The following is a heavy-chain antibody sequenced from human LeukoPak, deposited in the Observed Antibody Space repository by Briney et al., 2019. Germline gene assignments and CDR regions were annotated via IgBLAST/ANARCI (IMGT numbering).Heavy chain of an antibody. CDR2: ISASGSVI. CDR3: ARDQGGYDILTGYYGFDY. Sequence: GGSLRLSCAASGFTFTDFYMSWVRQAPGKGLEWVSYISASGSVIYYADSVKGRFTISRDNAKNSLYLQLNSLRAEDTAVYYCARDQGGYDILTGYYGFDYWGQGTLVTVSS. J-gene: IGHJ4*02. V-gene: IGHV3-11*01. D-gene: IGHD3-9*01. CDR1: GFTFTDFY.